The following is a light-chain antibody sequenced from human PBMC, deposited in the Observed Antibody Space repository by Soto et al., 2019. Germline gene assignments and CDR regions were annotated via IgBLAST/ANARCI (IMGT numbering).Light chain of an antibody. J-gene: IGKJ1*01. CDR1: QSVSSSY. V-gene: IGKV3-20*01. Sequence: EIVLPQSPGTLSLSPGERATLSCRASQSVSSSYLAWYQQKPGQAPRLLIYGASSRATGIPDRFSGSGSGTDFTLTISRLEPEDFAVYYCQQYGSSPEWTFGQGTKVDIK. CDR2: GAS. CDR3: QQYGSSPEWT.